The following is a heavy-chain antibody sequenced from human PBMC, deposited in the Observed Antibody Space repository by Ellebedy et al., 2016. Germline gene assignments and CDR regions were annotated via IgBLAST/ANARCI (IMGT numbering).Heavy chain of an antibody. J-gene: IGHJ3*02. CDR1: GGSITSGGYY. CDR3: ARGYLYLGAFDI. V-gene: IGHV4-31*03. Sequence: LRLSCTVSGGSITSGGYYWSWIRQHPGKGLEWIGYIYYSGNTFYNPSLKRRVTVSVDTSKNQFSLKLSSVTAADTAVYYCARGYLYLGAFDIWGQGTMVTVSS. D-gene: IGHD2-8*01. CDR2: IYYSGNT.